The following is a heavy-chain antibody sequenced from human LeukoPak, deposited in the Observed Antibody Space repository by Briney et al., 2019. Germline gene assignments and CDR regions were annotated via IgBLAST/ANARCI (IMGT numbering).Heavy chain of an antibody. Sequence: PSQTLSLTCSVSGASITSGRYYWSWIRQPAGKGLEWIGHIYTSGSTSLNPSLTNHNPSLKSRVTISLDTSRNLFSLRLNSVTAADTAVYYCARGGAQRGYSYGYRVFVFWGQGTMVTVSS. J-gene: IGHJ3*01. V-gene: IGHV4-61*09. CDR1: GASITSGRYY. CDR3: ARGGAQRGYSYGYRVFVF. CDR2: IYTSGSTSLNPSLT. D-gene: IGHD5-18*01.